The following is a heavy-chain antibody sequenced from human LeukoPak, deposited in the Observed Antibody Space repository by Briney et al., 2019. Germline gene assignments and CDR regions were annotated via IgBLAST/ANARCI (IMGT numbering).Heavy chain of an antibody. CDR1: GFTFSSYS. CDR3: ARDPPSRGTRYFDY. D-gene: IGHD3-16*01. CDR2: ISSSSSYV. Sequence: GGSLRLSCAASGFTFSSYSLNWVRQAPGKGLEWVSSISSSSSYVDYADSVKGRFTISRDNAKNSLYLQMDSLRVEDMAVYYCARDPPSRGTRYFDYWGQGTLVTVSS. V-gene: IGHV3-21*01. J-gene: IGHJ4*02.